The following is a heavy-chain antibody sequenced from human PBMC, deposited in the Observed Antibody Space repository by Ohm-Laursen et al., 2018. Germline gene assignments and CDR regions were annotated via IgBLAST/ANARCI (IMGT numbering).Heavy chain of an antibody. V-gene: IGHV3-9*01. CDR2: ISWNSGSI. Sequence: SLRLSCAASGFTFDDYAMHWVRQAPGKGLEWVSGISWNSGSIGYADSVKGRFAISRDNARNTLYLEMNSLRAEDTAVYYCTRGRSPQFDAFDIWGQGTVVTVFS. D-gene: IGHD5-24*01. CDR3: TRGRSPQFDAFDI. CDR1: GFTFDDYA. J-gene: IGHJ3*02.